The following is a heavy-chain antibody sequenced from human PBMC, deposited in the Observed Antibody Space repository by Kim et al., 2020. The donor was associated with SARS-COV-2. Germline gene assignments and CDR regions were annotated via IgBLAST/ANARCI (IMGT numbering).Heavy chain of an antibody. Sequence: RYSPSFQGQVTISADKSISTAYLQWSSLKASDTAMYYCARAVGYYYYYMDVWGKGTTVTVSS. J-gene: IGHJ6*03. CDR3: ARAVGYYYYYMDV. V-gene: IGHV5-51*01.